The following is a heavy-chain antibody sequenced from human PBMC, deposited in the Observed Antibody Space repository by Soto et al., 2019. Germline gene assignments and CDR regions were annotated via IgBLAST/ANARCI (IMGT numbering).Heavy chain of an antibody. Sequence: GGSLRLSCAASGFTFSSYGMHWVRQAPGKGLEWVAVISYDGSNKYYADSVKGRFTISRDNSKNTLDLQMNSLRAEDTAVYYCAKDRFIGGGWSTRVYFDYWGQGTLVTVSS. CDR1: GFTFSSYG. CDR3: AKDRFIGGGWSTRVYFDY. V-gene: IGHV3-30*18. D-gene: IGHD6-19*01. J-gene: IGHJ4*02. CDR2: ISYDGSNK.